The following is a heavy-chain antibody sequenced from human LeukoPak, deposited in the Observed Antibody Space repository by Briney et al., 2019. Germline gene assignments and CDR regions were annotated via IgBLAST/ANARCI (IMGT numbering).Heavy chain of an antibody. CDR3: VKDSSFWTFDY. D-gene: IGHD6-6*01. CDR2: AKNKADSYTI. V-gene: IGHV3-72*01. J-gene: IGHJ4*02. CDR1: GFTFSDHY. Sequence: SGGSLRLSCAASGFTFSDHYMDWVRQAPGKGLEWVGRAKNKADSYTIEYAASVRGRFTISRDDSKNSLYLQMNSLKTEDTAVYYCVKDSSFWTFDYWGRGTLVTVSS.